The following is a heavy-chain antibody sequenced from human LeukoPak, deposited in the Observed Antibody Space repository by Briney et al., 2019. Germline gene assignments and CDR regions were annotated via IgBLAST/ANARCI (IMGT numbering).Heavy chain of an antibody. CDR1: GFTVISDY. CDR3: ARAGHSSGWYTASDS. V-gene: IGHV3-53*01. CDR2: IYSGGGT. Sequence: PGGSLRLSCAASGFTVISDYMSWVRQAPGKGLEWVSVIYSGGGTYYTDSVRGRFTISRDNSENTLYLQMNSLRVDDTAMYYCARAGHSSGWYTASDSWGQGTLVTVSS. J-gene: IGHJ4*02. D-gene: IGHD6-19*01.